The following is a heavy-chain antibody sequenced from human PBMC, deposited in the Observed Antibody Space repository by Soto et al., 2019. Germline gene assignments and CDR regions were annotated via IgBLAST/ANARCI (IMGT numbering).Heavy chain of an antibody. CDR2: SNPNSGGT. J-gene: IGHJ6*02. V-gene: IGHV1-2*04. Sequence: ASVKVSCKASGYTFTGYYMHWVRQAPGQGLEWMGWSNPNSGGTNYAQKFQGWVTMTRDTSISTAYMELSRLRSDDTAVYYCARGLHLVPAALGSYGMDVWGQGTTVTVSS. D-gene: IGHD2-2*01. CDR3: ARGLHLVPAALGSYGMDV. CDR1: GYTFTGYY.